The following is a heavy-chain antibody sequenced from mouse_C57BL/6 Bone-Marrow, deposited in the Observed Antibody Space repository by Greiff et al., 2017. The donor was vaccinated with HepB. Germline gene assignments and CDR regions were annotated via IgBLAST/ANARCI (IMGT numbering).Heavy chain of an antibody. J-gene: IGHJ2*01. D-gene: IGHD2-4*01. Sequence: VQLQQPGAELVMPGASVKLSCKASGYTFTSYWMHWVKQRPGQGLEWIGEIDPSDSYTNYNQKFKGKSTLTVDKSSSTAYMQLSSLTSEDSAVYYCAREMSTTGGYYFDYWGQGTTLTVSS. CDR2: IDPSDSYT. CDR3: AREMSTTGGYYFDY. CDR1: GYTFTSYW. V-gene: IGHV1-69*01.